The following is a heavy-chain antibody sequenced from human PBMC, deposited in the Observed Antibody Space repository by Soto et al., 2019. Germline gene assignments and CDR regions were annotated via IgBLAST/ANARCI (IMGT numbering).Heavy chain of an antibody. CDR3: AKEHLTVARVADY. CDR1: GFTFSYYA. V-gene: IGHV3-23*01. D-gene: IGHD4-17*01. CDR2: ISGSGGST. J-gene: IGHJ4*02. Sequence: EVQLLESGGGLVQPGGSLRLSCAASGFTFSYYAMSWVRQAQGKGLEWVSAISGSGGSTYYADSVKGRFTISRDNSMSTLYLEMNSLRAEDTAVYYCAKEHLTVARVADYWGQGTLVTVSS.